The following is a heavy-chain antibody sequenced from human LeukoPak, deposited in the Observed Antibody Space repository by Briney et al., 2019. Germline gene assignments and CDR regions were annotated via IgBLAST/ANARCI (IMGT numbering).Heavy chain of an antibody. V-gene: IGHV3-48*04. CDR3: ARKGSSWYYFDY. Sequence: GGSLTLSCAASGFTVSSNFMSWVRQAPGKGLEWVSYISGSGSTKYYADSVKGRFTISRDNAKNSLYLQMNSLRAEDTAVYYCARKGSSWYYFDYWAREPWSPSPQ. D-gene: IGHD6-13*01. J-gene: IGHJ4*02. CDR2: ISGSGSTK. CDR1: GFTVSSNF.